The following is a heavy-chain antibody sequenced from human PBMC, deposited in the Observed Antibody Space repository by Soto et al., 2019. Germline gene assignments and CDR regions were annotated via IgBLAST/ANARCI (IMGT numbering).Heavy chain of an antibody. J-gene: IGHJ3*02. V-gene: IGHV3-30-3*01. D-gene: IGHD2-2*01. CDR1: GFTFSSYA. CDR2: ISYDGSNK. Sequence: GGSLRLSCAASGFTFSSYAMHWVRQAPGKGLEWVAVISYDGSNKYYADSVKGRFTISRDNSKNTLYLQMNSLRAEDTAVYYCARDSKVEVVPAASAFDIWGQGTMVTVSS. CDR3: ARDSKVEVVPAASAFDI.